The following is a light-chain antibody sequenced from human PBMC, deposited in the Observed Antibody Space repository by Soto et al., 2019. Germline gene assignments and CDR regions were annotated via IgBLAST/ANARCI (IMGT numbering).Light chain of an antibody. CDR1: SSNIGAGYD. J-gene: IGLJ1*01. CDR3: QSYDRSLSGLYV. CDR2: DNN. V-gene: IGLV1-40*01. Sequence: QAVVTQPPSVSGAVGQTVTISCTGSSSNIGAGYDVHWHQQLPGTAPKLLIYDNNKRPSGVPDRFSGSKSGTSASLAITGRQAEDEADYYGQSYDRSLSGLYVFGTGTKVTVL.